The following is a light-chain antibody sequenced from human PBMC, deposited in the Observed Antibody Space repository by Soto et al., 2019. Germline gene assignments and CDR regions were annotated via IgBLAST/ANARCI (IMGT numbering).Light chain of an antibody. CDR2: GAS. CDR3: QQYNNWPLT. CDR1: QSVSSN. Sequence: EIMMTQSPATLSVSPGERATLSCSASQSVSSNLAWYQQKPGQAPRLLMYGASTRATGIPARFSGSVSGTEFTLTISSLQSEDFAVYYCQQYNNWPLTFGQGTRLEIK. J-gene: IGKJ5*01. V-gene: IGKV3D-15*01.